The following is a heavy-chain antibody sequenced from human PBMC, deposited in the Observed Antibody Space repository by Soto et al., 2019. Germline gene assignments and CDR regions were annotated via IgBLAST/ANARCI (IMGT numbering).Heavy chain of an antibody. Sequence: GKGLEWVSAISGSGGSTYYADAVKGRFTISRNNSKTTLYLQMNSLRAEDTAVYYCAKDMVRGVLPSYYYGMDVWGQRTTLTVSS. CDR3: AKDMVRGVLPSYYYGMDV. CDR2: ISGSGGST. D-gene: IGHD3-10*01. J-gene: IGHJ6*02. V-gene: IGHV3-23*01.